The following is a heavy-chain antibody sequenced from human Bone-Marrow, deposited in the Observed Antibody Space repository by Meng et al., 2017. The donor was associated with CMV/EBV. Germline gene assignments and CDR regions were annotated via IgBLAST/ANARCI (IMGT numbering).Heavy chain of an antibody. D-gene: IGHD4-23*01. J-gene: IGHJ5*02. CDR1: GFTFSSYD. CDR2: ISGSGSII. V-gene: IGHV3-23*01. Sequence: GESLKISCAASGFTFSSYDMSWVRQTTEKGLERVSVISGSGSIIKYADSVKGRFTISRDNSKNTIYLQMNSLRAEDTAIYYCVKVTQYWFDPWGQGTLVTVSS. CDR3: VKVTQYWFDP.